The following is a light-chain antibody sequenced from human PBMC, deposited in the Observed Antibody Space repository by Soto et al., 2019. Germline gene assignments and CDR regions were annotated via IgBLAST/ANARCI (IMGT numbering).Light chain of an antibody. CDR1: SGHRSYI. Sequence: QAVVTQPSSASASLGSSVKLTCTLSSGHRSYIIAWHQQQPGKAPRYLMKLEGSGSYNKGSGVPDRFSGSSSGADRYLTMSNLQSEDEADYYCETWDSNIRVFGGGTQLTVL. V-gene: IGLV4-60*03. J-gene: IGLJ2*01. CDR2: LEGSGSY. CDR3: ETWDSNIRV.